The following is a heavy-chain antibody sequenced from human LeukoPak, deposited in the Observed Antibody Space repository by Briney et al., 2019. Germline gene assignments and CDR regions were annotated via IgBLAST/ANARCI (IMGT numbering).Heavy chain of an antibody. Sequence: GASVKVSCKASGGTFSSYAISWVRQAPGQGLEWMGGIIPIFGTANYAQKFQGRVTITTDESTNTAYMELSSLRSEDTAVYYCARVRNLVDSSGYYSSYYYYYMDVWGKGTTVTVSS. D-gene: IGHD3-22*01. CDR3: ARVRNLVDSSGYYSSYYYYYMDV. V-gene: IGHV1-69*05. J-gene: IGHJ6*03. CDR1: GGTFSSYA. CDR2: IIPIFGTA.